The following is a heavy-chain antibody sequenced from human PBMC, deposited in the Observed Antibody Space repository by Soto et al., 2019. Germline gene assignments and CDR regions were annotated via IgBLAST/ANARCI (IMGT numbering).Heavy chain of an antibody. J-gene: IGHJ6*02. V-gene: IGHV3-33*01. Sequence: QVQLVESGGGVVQPGRSLRLSCAASGFTFSSYGMHWVRQAPGKGLEWVAVIWYDGSNKYYADSVKGRFTISRDTSKNPLGLQMNSLRAEDTAVYYRARDRVRYGSDYGMDVWGQGTTVAVSS. CDR2: IWYDGSNK. D-gene: IGHD3-10*01. CDR1: GFTFSSYG. CDR3: ARDRVRYGSDYGMDV.